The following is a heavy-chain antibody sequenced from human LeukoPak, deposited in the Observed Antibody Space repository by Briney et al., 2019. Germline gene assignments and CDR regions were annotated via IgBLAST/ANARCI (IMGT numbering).Heavy chain of an antibody. CDR2: ISYSGST. D-gene: IGHD2-15*01. Sequence: SETLSLTCTVSGGSFSTYYWSWIRQSPGKGLEWIGYISYSGSTNYNPSLKSRVTMSVDTSRNQFSLKLSSVTAADTAVYYCATYCSGGSCVTRTFDYWGQGTLVTVSS. V-gene: IGHV4-59*01. CDR3: ATYCSGGSCVTRTFDY. CDR1: GGSFSTYY. J-gene: IGHJ4*02.